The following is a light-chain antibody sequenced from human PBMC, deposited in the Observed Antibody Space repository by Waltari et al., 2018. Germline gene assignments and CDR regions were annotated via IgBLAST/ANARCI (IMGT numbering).Light chain of an antibody. Sequence: SYELTQPPSVSVSPGQTARITCSGDALPKQYAYWYQQKPGQAPVLVIYKDSERPSGIPERFSGASSGTTVTLTISGVQAEDEAYYYCQSADSSVTPVFGGGTKLTVL. CDR1: ALPKQY. CDR2: KDS. CDR3: QSADSSVTPV. V-gene: IGLV3-25*03. J-gene: IGLJ2*01.